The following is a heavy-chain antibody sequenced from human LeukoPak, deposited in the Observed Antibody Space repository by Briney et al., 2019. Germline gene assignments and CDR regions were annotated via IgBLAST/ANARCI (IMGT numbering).Heavy chain of an antibody. CDR3: AKDIRRRDGYYFDY. CDR2: ISGSGGST. J-gene: IGHJ4*02. Sequence: GGSLRLSCAASGFTFSSYAMSWVRQAPGKGLEWVSAISGSGGSTYCADYVKGRFTISRDNSKNTLYLQMNSLRAEDTAVYYCAKDIRRRDGYYFDYWGQGTLVTVSS. CDR1: GFTFSSYA. D-gene: IGHD5-24*01. V-gene: IGHV3-23*01.